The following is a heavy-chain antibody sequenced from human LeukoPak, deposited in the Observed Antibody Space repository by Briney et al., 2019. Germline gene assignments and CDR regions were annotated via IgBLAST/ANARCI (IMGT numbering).Heavy chain of an antibody. J-gene: IGHJ3*02. Sequence: ASVKVSCKASGYTFTTYNINWVRQAPGQGLEWMGWISAYNGNTNYAQKLQGRVTMTTDTSTSTAYMELRSLRSDDTAVYYCARVLSSYYDFWSGYYHAFDIWGQGTMVTVSS. CDR3: ARVLSSYYDFWSGYYHAFDI. CDR1: GYTFTTYN. CDR2: ISAYNGNT. D-gene: IGHD3-3*01. V-gene: IGHV1-18*01.